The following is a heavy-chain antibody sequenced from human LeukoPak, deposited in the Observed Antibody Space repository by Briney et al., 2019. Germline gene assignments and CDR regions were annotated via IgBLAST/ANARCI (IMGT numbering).Heavy chain of an antibody. CDR3: ARNIAYDSSGYYSPHFDY. D-gene: IGHD3-22*01. CDR2: IYSGAST. CDR1: GFTVSSYY. Sequence: GGSLRLSCAASGFTVSSYYMSWVRQAPGKGLEWVSVIYSGASTYYADSVKGRFTISRDNSKNTLYLQMNSLRAEDTAVYYCARNIAYDSSGYYSPHFDYWGQGTLVTVSS. J-gene: IGHJ4*02. V-gene: IGHV3-53*01.